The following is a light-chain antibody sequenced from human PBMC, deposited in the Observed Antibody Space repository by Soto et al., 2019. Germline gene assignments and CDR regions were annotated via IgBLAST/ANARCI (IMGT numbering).Light chain of an antibody. CDR3: SSYTSSRKVV. CDR1: SSDVGGYNY. J-gene: IGLJ2*01. V-gene: IGLV2-14*01. CDR2: DVN. Sequence: QSALTQPASVSGSPGQSITISCTGTSSDVGGYNYVSWYQQHPGKAPKLMIYDVNNRPSGVSNRFSGSKSGNTASLTISGLQAEDEADYYCSSYTSSRKVVFGGGTKLTVL.